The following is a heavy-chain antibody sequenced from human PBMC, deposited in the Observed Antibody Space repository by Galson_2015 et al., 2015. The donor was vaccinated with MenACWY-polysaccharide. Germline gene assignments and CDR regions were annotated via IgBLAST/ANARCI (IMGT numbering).Heavy chain of an antibody. Sequence: SLRLSCAASGFTFTNHAMSWVRQPPGEGLVWVSAITVSGDNTYYADSVKGRFAISRDNSKNTLSLQMNSLRTEDTAVYYCAKGLRGPAAGTDYFDYWGQGTLVTVSS. CDR1: GFTFTNHA. D-gene: IGHD6-13*01. CDR2: ITVSGDNT. V-gene: IGHV3-23*01. CDR3: AKGLRGPAAGTDYFDY. J-gene: IGHJ4*02.